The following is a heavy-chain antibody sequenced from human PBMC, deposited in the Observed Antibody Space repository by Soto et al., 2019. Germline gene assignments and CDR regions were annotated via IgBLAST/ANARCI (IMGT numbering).Heavy chain of an antibody. CDR3: ARESPLGINI. J-gene: IGHJ3*02. CDR2: IYYSGST. CDR1: GGSISSYY. V-gene: IGHV4-59*01. Sequence: SETLSLTCTVSGGSISSYYWSWIRQPPGKGLEWIGYIYYSGSTNYNPSLKSRVTISVDTSKNQFSLKLSSVTAADTAVYYCARESPLGINIWGQGTMVTVSS. D-gene: IGHD3-16*01.